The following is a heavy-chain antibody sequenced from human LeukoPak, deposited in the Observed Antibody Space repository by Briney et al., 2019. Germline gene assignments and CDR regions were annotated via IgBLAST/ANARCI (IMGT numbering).Heavy chain of an antibody. J-gene: IGHJ5*02. CDR2: ISYDGSNK. CDR1: GFTFSSYA. CDR3: ARDYPLMVRGAPGWFDP. Sequence: GGSLRLSCAASGFTFSSYAMHWVRQAPGKGLEWVAVISYDGSNKYYADSVKGRFTISRDNSKNTLYLQMNSLRAEDTAVYYCARDYPLMVRGAPGWFDPWGQGTLVTVSS. D-gene: IGHD3-10*01. V-gene: IGHV3-30*04.